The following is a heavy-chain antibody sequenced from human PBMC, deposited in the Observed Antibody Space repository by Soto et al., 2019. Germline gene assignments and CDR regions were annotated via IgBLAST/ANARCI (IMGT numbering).Heavy chain of an antibody. D-gene: IGHD5-12*01. CDR1: GGTSSSYA. CDR2: IIPFFGTA. V-gene: IGHV1-69*12. J-gene: IGHJ4*02. CDR3: ARGGMRWLRSRHFDY. Sequence: QVQLVQSGAEVKKPGSSVKVSCKASGGTSSSYAISWVRQAPGQGLEWMGGIIPFFGTANYAQKFQGRVTITADESTSTAYMERSSLRSEDTSVDYCARGGMRWLRSRHFDYWGQGTLVTVSS.